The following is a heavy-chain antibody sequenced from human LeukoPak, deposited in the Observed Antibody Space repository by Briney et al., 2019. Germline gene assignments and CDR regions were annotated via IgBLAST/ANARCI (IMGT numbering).Heavy chain of an antibody. D-gene: IGHD5-24*01. Sequence: GGSLRLSCAASGFTFSSYWMHWVRQAPGKGLVWVSRINSDGSSTSYANSVKGRFTISRDNSENTLYLQMNSLRADDTAVYYCARVGDGYNENFWGQGTLVTVSS. CDR2: INSDGSST. J-gene: IGHJ4*02. V-gene: IGHV3-74*01. CDR1: GFTFSSYW. CDR3: ARVGDGYNENF.